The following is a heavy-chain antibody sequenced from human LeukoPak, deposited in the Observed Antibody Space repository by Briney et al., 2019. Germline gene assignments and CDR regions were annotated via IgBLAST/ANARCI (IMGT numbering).Heavy chain of an antibody. CDR3: ARDDPPIVAGRS. Sequence: GGSLRLSCAASGFTFSSYGMNWVRQAPGKGLEWVSYIVGVDGTIYYADSVKGRFTISRDNAKNSLYLQMNSLRAEDTAAYYCARDDPPIVAGRSWGQGTLVTVSS. J-gene: IGHJ4*02. CDR2: IVGVDGTI. D-gene: IGHD2-21*01. CDR1: GFTFSSYG. V-gene: IGHV3-48*03.